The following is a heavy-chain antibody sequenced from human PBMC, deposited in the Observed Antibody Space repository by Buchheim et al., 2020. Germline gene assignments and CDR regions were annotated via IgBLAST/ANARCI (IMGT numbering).Heavy chain of an antibody. CDR2: ISYDGSNK. CDR3: ARDDSFDY. Sequence: QVQLVESGGGVVQPGRSLRLSCAASGFTFSSYAMHWVRQAPGKGLEWVAVISYDGSNKYYADSVKGRFTISRDNSKNTLYLQMNSLRAEDTAVYYCARDDSFDYWGQGTL. CDR1: GFTFSSYA. J-gene: IGHJ4*02. V-gene: IGHV3-30-3*01.